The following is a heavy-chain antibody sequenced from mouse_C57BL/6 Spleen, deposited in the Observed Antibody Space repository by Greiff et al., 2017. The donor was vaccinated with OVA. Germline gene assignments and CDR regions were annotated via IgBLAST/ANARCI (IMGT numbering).Heavy chain of an antibody. CDR3: ARVDYYGSSYWYFDV. D-gene: IGHD1-1*01. V-gene: IGHV2-2*01. Sequence: VKLMESGPGLVQPSQSLSITCTVSGFSLTSYGVHWVRQSPGKGLEWLGVIWSGGSTDYNAAFISRLSISKDNSKSQVFFKMNSLQADDTAIYYCARVDYYGSSYWYFDVWGTGTTVTVSS. J-gene: IGHJ1*03. CDR2: IWSGGST. CDR1: GFSLTSYG.